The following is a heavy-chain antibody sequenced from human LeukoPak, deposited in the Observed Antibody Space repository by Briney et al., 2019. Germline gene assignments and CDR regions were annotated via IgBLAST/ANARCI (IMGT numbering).Heavy chain of an antibody. J-gene: IGHJ4*02. CDR3: ARDSYGDYGGGFDY. Sequence: SQTLSLTCTVSGGSISSGSYYWSWIRQPAGKGLEWIGRIYTSGSTNYNPSLKSRVTISVDTSKNQFSLKLSSVTAADTAVYYCARDSYGDYGGGFDYWGQGTLVTVSS. CDR2: IYTSGST. CDR1: GGSISSGSYY. V-gene: IGHV4-61*02. D-gene: IGHD4-17*01.